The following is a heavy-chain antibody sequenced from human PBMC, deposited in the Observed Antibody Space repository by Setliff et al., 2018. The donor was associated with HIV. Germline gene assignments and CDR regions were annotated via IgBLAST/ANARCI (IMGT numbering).Heavy chain of an antibody. CDR1: GFTFSDYY. CDR2: ISNSGSTI. Sequence: GGSLRLSCAASGFTFSDYYMSWIRQAPGKGLEWVSYISNSGSTIYYADSVEGRFSISRDNAKNSLYLQMNSLRAEDTAVYYCARPIAAAGLFDSWGQGTLVTVSS. D-gene: IGHD6-13*01. V-gene: IGHV3-11*04. CDR3: ARPIAAAGLFDS. J-gene: IGHJ4*02.